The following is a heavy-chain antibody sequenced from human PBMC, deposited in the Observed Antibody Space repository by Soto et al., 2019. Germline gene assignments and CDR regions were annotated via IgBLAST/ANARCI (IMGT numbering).Heavy chain of an antibody. V-gene: IGHV3-23*01. J-gene: IGHJ4*02. Sequence: GGSLRLSCAASGFTFSSCAMGWVRQAPGKGLEWVSDIIDSGGSTYYADSVKGRFIISRDNSKNTVYLQMNSLRAEDTAFYYCAKGASSAGALLTFDYWGQGTLVTVSS. D-gene: IGHD3-10*01. CDR1: GFTFSSCA. CDR2: IIDSGGST. CDR3: AKGASSAGALLTFDY.